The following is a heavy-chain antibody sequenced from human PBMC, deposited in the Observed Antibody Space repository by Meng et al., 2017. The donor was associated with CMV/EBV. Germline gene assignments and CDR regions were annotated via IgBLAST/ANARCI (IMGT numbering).Heavy chain of an antibody. J-gene: IGHJ4*02. CDR2: MNPTSGNT. CDR3: ASLPVYGDYVRDY. D-gene: IGHD4-17*01. Sequence: KASGYPFTSYDNNWVRQATGQGLEWMGWMNPTSGNTGYAQKFQGRVTMTRNTSISTAYMELSSLRSEDTAVYYCASLPVYGDYVRDYWGQGTLVTVSS. V-gene: IGHV1-8*01. CDR1: GYPFTSYD.